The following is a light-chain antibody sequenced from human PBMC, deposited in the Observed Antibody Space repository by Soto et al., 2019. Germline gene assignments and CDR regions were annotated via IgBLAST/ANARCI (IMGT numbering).Light chain of an antibody. CDR2: EVN. CDR1: SSDVGAYNS. V-gene: IGLV2-14*01. J-gene: IGLJ2*01. Sequence: QSALTQPASVSGSPGQSITISCTGTSSDVGAYNSVSWYQQHPGKAPKLMIYEVNNRPSGVSNRFSGSKSGNTASLTISGLQAEDEADYYCTLYTSSSVVFGGGTKLTVL. CDR3: TLYTSSSVV.